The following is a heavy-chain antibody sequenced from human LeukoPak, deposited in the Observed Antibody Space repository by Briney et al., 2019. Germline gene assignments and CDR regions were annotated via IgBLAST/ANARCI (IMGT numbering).Heavy chain of an antibody. Sequence: SETLSLTCTVSGGSISSYYWSWIREPPGKGLEWIGYIYYSGSTNYNPSLKSRVTISVDTSKNQFSLKLSSVTAADTAVYYCARENYVWGSHRNGPIDYWGQGTLVTVSS. D-gene: IGHD3-16*02. CDR3: ARENYVWGSHRNGPIDY. CDR2: IYYSGST. V-gene: IGHV4-59*01. CDR1: GGSISSYY. J-gene: IGHJ4*02.